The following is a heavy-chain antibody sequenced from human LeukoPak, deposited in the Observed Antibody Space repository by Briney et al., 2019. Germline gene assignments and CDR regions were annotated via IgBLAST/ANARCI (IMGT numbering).Heavy chain of an antibody. D-gene: IGHD6-19*01. J-gene: IGHJ3*02. V-gene: IGHV3-48*02. CDR2: ISSRSFTI. Sequence: GRSLRLSCAASGFTFSAYSMNWVRQAPGKGLDWVSYISSRSFTIYYADSVKGRFTISRDNAKNSLYLEMNSLRDEDTAVHYCARSVIAVAGYDAFDIWGQGTVVTVSS. CDR3: ARSVIAVAGYDAFDI. CDR1: GFTFSAYS.